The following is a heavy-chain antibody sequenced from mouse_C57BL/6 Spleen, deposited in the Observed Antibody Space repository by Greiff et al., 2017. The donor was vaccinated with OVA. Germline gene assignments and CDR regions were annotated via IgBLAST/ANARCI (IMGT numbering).Heavy chain of an antibody. J-gene: IGHJ3*01. CDR1: GFTFSSYA. V-gene: IGHV5-4*01. CDR2: ISDGGSYT. D-gene: IGHD2-4*01. CDR3: ARYDYDAWFAY. Sequence: EVQVVESGGGLVKPGGSLKLSCAASGFTFSSYAMSWVRQTPEKRLEWVATISDGGSYTYYPDNVKGRFTISRDNAKNNLYLQMSHLKSEDTAMYYCARYDYDAWFAYWGQGTLVTVSA.